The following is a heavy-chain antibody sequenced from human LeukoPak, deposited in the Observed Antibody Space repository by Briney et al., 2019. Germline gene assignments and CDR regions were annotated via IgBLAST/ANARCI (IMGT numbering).Heavy chain of an antibody. Sequence: GASVKVSCKASGGTFSSYAISWVRQAPGQGLEWVGGIIPIFGTAHYAQKFQGRVTITTDEYTSTAYIELSSLRSEDTAVYYCARSRNRPKYPYYYMDVWGKGTTVTVSS. V-gene: IGHV1-69*05. J-gene: IGHJ6*03. CDR2: IIPIFGTA. CDR1: GGTFSSYA. CDR3: ARSRNRPKYPYYYMDV. D-gene: IGHD1-14*01.